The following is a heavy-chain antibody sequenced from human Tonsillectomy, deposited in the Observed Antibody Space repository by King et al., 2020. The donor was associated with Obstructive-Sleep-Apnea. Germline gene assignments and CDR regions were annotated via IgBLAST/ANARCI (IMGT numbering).Heavy chain of an antibody. V-gene: IGHV2-5*02. J-gene: IGHJ4*02. CDR2: LYWDDDK. D-gene: IGHD6-19*01. CDR1: WFSLSTSGVG. CDR3: TDRSSGGPSGFHY. Sequence: TLKESGPSLVKPTQTLTLTCTFSWFSLSTSGVGVGWIRQAPGKALEGRALLYWDDDKRYIPSLKTRLTITKDTSEDQVVLTMTNMYPVDTATYYCTDRSSGGPSGFHYWGQGPLVPVPS.